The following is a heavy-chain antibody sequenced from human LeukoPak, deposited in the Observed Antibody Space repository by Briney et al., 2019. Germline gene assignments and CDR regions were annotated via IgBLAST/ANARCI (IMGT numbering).Heavy chain of an antibody. D-gene: IGHD3-10*01. CDR1: VGSISSYY. Sequence: SSETLSLTCTVSVGSISSYYWSWIRQSPGKGLELIGYIYSSGSTNYKSSLKSRVTISVDTSKNQFSLKLSSVTAADTAVYYCARHSGAQGFDYWGQGTQVTVSS. J-gene: IGHJ4*02. CDR3: ARHSGAQGFDY. V-gene: IGHV4-59*08. CDR2: IYSSGST.